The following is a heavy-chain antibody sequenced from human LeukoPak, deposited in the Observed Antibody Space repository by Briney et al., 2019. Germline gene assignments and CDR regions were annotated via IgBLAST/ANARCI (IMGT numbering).Heavy chain of an antibody. CDR2: ISPSGDIL. CDR3: AKDDAWGRFQH. D-gene: IGHD3-16*01. V-gene: IGHV3-23*01. J-gene: IGHJ1*01. Sequence: ETLSLTCAVSGGSISSSNWWSWVRQAPGKGLEWVSGISPSGDILYYADSVKGQFTISRDNSKNTVSLQMNSLRAEDTAVYYCAKDDAWGRFQHWGQGTLVTVSS. CDR1: GGSISSSN.